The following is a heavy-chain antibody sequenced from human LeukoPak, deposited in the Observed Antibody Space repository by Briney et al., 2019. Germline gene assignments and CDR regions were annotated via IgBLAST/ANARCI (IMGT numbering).Heavy chain of an antibody. CDR1: GYTFTSYY. D-gene: IGHD3-3*01. Sequence: ASVKVSCKASGYTFTSYYMHWVRQAPGKGLEWMGIINPSGGSTSYAQKFQGRVTMTRDMSTSTVYMELSSLRSEDTAVYYCERDGIDYDFWSGFFDYWGQGTLVTVSS. CDR2: INPSGGST. CDR3: ERDGIDYDFWSGFFDY. V-gene: IGHV1-46*01. J-gene: IGHJ4*02.